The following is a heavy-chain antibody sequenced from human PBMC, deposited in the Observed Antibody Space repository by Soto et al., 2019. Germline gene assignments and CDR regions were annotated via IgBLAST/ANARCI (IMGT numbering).Heavy chain of an antibody. J-gene: IGHJ4*02. CDR2: IYYSGST. CDR3: ARQPLTTLFDY. CDR1: GGSISSYY. Sequence: ASETLSLTCTVSGGSISSYYWSWIRQPPGKGLEWIGYIYYSGSTNYNPSLKSRVTISVDTSKNQFSLKLSSVTAADTAVYYCARQPLTTLFDYWGQGTLVTVSS. V-gene: IGHV4-59*08.